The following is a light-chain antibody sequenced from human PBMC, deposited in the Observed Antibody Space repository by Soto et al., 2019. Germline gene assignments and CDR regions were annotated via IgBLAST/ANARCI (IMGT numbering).Light chain of an antibody. J-gene: IGKJ4*01. Sequence: DIQLTQSPSALSASIGDRVTITCRASQPVITSLAWYQHKPGEAPKLLIYDASILQTGVPSRFSGYASGTEFTLTITSVQPDDFATYYCQQYSDYSAHGRTFGGGTKVAIK. V-gene: IGKV1-5*01. CDR1: QPVITS. CDR3: QQYSDYSAHGRT. CDR2: DAS.